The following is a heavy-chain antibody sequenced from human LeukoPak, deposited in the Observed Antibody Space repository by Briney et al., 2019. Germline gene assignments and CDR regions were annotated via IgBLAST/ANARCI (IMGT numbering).Heavy chain of an antibody. V-gene: IGHV4-30-4*01. Sequence: PSQTLSLTCTVSGGSISSGDYYWSWIRQPPGKGLEWIGYIYYSGTTYYNPSLKSRVTISVDTSKNQFSLKLNSVTAADTAIYYCARNHGGWFDSWGQGTLVTVSS. CDR2: IYYSGTT. CDR1: GGSISSGDYY. J-gene: IGHJ5*01. D-gene: IGHD4-23*01. CDR3: ARNHGGWFDS.